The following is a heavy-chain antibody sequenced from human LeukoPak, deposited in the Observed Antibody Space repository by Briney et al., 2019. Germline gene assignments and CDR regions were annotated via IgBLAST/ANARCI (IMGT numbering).Heavy chain of an antibody. J-gene: IGHJ4*02. Sequence: GGSLRLSCAASGFTFNNYAMSWVRQAPGKGLEWVSTIITGDGRTYYAGSVKGRFTISRDNPMNTLYLQMNSLRAEDTAVYYCANRARNENHYFDYWGQGTLVTVSS. D-gene: IGHD2/OR15-2a*01. CDR2: IITGDGRT. V-gene: IGHV3-23*01. CDR1: GFTFNNYA. CDR3: ANRARNENHYFDY.